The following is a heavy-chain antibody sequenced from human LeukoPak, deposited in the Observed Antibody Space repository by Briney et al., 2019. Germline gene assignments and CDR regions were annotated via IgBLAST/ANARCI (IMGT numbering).Heavy chain of an antibody. V-gene: IGHV3-7*01. CDR3: ATDRKVGTWDPRFDY. CDR1: GFPFPSYW. D-gene: IGHD4-23*01. CDR2: INQGGIET. J-gene: IGHJ4*02. Sequence: AGSRRLSSAASGFPFPSYWMNWFRQAPGKRPEWVANINQGGIETNYVESVRGRFTISRDNAKISLYLQMNNLRAEDTAVYYCATDRKVGTWDPRFDYWGQGALVTVSS.